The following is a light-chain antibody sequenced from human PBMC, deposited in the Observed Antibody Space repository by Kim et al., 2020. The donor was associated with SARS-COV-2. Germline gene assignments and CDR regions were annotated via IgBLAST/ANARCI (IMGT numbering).Light chain of an antibody. CDR3: QQYDNWPPYT. Sequence: VSPGKSATLSCRASPTVSSNLAWYQLTPGQAPRLLIYGAATRATGIPARFSGTGSGTEFTLTISSLQSEDFAVYYCQQYDNWPPYTFGQGTKLEI. CDR1: PTVSSN. J-gene: IGKJ2*01. CDR2: GAA. V-gene: IGKV3-15*01.